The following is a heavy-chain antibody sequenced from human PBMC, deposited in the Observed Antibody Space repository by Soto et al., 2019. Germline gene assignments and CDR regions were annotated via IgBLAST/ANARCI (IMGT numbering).Heavy chain of an antibody. V-gene: IGHV1-2*02. D-gene: IGHD3-10*01. J-gene: IGHJ6*02. Sequence: QVQLVQSGAEVKPPGASVKVSCKASGYTFTGHYMHWVRQVSGRRLEFLGWLKPDNGGTYYAPKFQGRVTFTRDTSKTFAYMEMSGLHSDDTAVYFCARDLCPLGSGSPCPTCGMDVWGQGTTVAVTS. CDR1: GYTFTGHY. CDR3: ARDLCPLGSGSPCPTCGMDV. CDR2: LKPDNGGT.